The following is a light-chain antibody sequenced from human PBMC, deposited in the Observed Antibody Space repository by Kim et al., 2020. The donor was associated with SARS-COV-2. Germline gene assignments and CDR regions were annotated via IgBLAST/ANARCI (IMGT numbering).Light chain of an antibody. CDR3: QTWGTGIRV. CDR1: SGHSTYT. CDR2: LNSDGSH. J-gene: IGLJ3*02. V-gene: IGLV4-69*01. Sequence: SVNLTCSLSSGHSTYTIAWHQQQPEKGPRYLMTLNSDGSHKKGDGIPDRFSGSSSGAERYLIISSLQSEDEAAYYCQTWGTGIRVFGGGTQLTVL.